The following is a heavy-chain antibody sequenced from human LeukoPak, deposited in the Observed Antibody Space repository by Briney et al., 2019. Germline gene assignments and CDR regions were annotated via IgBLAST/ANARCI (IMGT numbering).Heavy chain of an antibody. CDR2: IYPRDGST. Sequence: ASVKVSCKASGYTFTNNYLHWVRQAPGQGLEWMGMIYPRDGSTSYAQNFQGRVTVTRDTSTTTVHMELSSLRSEDTAVYYCARSSGWHDAFDIWGQGTMVTVSS. V-gene: IGHV1-46*01. CDR3: ARSSGWHDAFDI. CDR1: GYTFTNNY. D-gene: IGHD6-19*01. J-gene: IGHJ3*02.